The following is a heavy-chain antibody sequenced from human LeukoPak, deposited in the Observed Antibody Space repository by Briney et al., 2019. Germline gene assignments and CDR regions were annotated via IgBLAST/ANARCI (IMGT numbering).Heavy chain of an antibody. CDR2: IKQDGSET. CDR1: RFTLSNYW. V-gene: IGHV3-7*01. CDR3: ARQRGSGCLDY. D-gene: IGHD6-19*01. J-gene: IGHJ4*02. Sequence: GGSLRLSCAASRFTLSNYWMSWVRQAPGKGLEWVANIKQDGSETYYVDSVKGRFTISRDSAKNSLSLQMNGLRAEDTAVYYCARQRGSGCLDYWGQGTLVTVSS.